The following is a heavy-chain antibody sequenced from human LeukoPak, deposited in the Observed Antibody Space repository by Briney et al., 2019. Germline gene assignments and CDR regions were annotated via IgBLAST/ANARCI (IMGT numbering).Heavy chain of an antibody. CDR3: ARGSSSWHGMYYFDY. CDR2: IYYSGST. J-gene: IGHJ4*02. Sequence: PSETLSLTCTVSGGSISSGDYYWSWIRQPPGKGLEWIGYIYYSGSTYYNPSLKSRVTISVDTSKNQFSLKLSSVTAADTAVYYCARGSSSWHGMYYFDYWGQGTLVTVSS. V-gene: IGHV4-30-4*01. D-gene: IGHD6-13*01. CDR1: GGSISSGDYY.